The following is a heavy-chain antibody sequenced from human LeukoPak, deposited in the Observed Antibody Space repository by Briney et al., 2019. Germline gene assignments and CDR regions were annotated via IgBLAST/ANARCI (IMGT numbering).Heavy chain of an antibody. J-gene: IGHJ4*02. Sequence: SETLSLTCAVYGGSVSGYYWSWIRQPPGKGLEWIGEINHSGSTNYNPSLKSSVTISVDMSKAPFSLKLGSVTAADTAVYYCARGPPADYYDRSGFYPCFDYWGQGALVTVSS. CDR2: INHSGST. D-gene: IGHD3-22*01. V-gene: IGHV4-34*01. CDR3: ARGPPADYYDRSGFYPCFDY. CDR1: GGSVSGYY.